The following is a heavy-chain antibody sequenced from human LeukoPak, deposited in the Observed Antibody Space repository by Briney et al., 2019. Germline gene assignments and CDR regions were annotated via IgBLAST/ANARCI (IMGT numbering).Heavy chain of an antibody. J-gene: IGHJ4*02. V-gene: IGHV3-15*01. Sequence: PGGSLRLSCAASGFTFSNAWISWVRQAPGKGLEWVGRIKSKTDGGTTDYAAPVKGRFTISRDDSKNTLYLQMNSLKTEDTAVYYCTTGYYYGSWSYLDYWGKRNGDPVSS. CDR2: IKSKTDGGTT. CDR1: GFTFSNAW. CDR3: TTGYYYGSWSYLDY. D-gene: IGHD3-10*01.